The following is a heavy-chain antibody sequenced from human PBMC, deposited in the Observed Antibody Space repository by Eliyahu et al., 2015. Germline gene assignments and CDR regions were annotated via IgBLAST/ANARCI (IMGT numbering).Heavy chain of an antibody. J-gene: IGHJ4*02. CDR3: ARDRYSGYDSDY. CDR2: ISSSSSYI. D-gene: IGHD5-12*01. Sequence: EVQLVESGGGLVXPGGSLXLSXSXSXFPXSSYSMNWVRQXPGKGLEWVSSISSSSSYIYYADSVKGRFTISRDNAKNSLYLQMNSXRAEDTAVYYCARDRYSGYDSDYWGQGTLVTVSS. CDR1: XFPXSSYS. V-gene: IGHV3-21*01.